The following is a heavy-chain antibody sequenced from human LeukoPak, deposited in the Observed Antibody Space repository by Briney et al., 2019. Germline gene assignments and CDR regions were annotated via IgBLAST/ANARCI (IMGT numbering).Heavy chain of an antibody. J-gene: IGHJ5*02. CDR3: ARGGCSGGGCWNWFDP. V-gene: IGHV3-64*01. CDR2: ISSNGGST. CDR1: GFTFSSYA. Sequence: QTGGSLRLSCAASGFTFSSYAMHWVRQAPGKGLEYVSAISSNGGSTYYANSVKGRFTISRDNSKNTLYLQMNSLRAEDTAVYYCARGGCSGGGCWNWFDPWGQGTLVTVSS. D-gene: IGHD2-15*01.